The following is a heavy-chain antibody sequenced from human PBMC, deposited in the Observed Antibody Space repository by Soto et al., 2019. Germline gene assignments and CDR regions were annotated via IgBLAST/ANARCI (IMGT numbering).Heavy chain of an antibody. CDR2: ISYSGST. Sequence: SDTVSLTCTVSGASITTYYWSWIRQPPGKGLEWIGYISYSGSTSDNPSLKSRVSISVDMSRNQISLQMRSVTAADTAVYYCVREVLEVRGIMSLVPKDDGFDIWGQGTMVTVSS. V-gene: IGHV4-59*12. CDR1: GASITTYY. D-gene: IGHD3-10*01. J-gene: IGHJ3*02. CDR3: VREVLEVRGIMSLVPKDDGFDI.